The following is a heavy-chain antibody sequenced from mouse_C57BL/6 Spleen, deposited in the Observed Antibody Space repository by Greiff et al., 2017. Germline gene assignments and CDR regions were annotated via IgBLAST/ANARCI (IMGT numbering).Heavy chain of an antibody. J-gene: IGHJ2*01. CDR1: GYTFTSYW. D-gene: IGHD4-1*01. CDR2: IHPNSGST. CDR3: ASPLQTGTDY. V-gene: IGHV1-64*01. Sequence: QVQLQQPGAEQVKPGASVKLSCKASGYTFTSYWMHWVKQRPGQGLEWIGMIHPNSGSTNYNEKFKSKATLTVDKSSSTAYMQLSSLTSEDSAVYYCASPLQTGTDYWGQGTTLTVSS.